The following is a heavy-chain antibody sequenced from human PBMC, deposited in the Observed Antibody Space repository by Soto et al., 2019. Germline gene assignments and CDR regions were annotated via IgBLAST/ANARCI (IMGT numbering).Heavy chain of an antibody. J-gene: IGHJ4*02. Sequence: SETLSLTCTVSGGSISSSSYYWGWIRQPPGRGLEWIGSIYYSGSTYYNPSLKSRVTISVDTSKNQFSLKLSSVTAADTAVYYCARSLITMVPKAYWGPGTLVTVFS. CDR1: GGSISSSSYY. V-gene: IGHV4-39*01. CDR3: ARSLITMVPKAY. CDR2: IYYSGST. D-gene: IGHD3-10*01.